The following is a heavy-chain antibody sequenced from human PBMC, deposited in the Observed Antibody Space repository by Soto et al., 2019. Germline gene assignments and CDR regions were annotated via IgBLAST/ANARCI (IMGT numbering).Heavy chain of an antibody. CDR1: GDIVSSNSAA. Sequence: SQTLSLTCAISGDIVSSNSAALNWIRQSPSRGLEWLGRTYYRSKWYNDYAVSVKSRITINPDTSKNQFSLQLNSVTPEDTAVYYCARDEQPPEFYYYYGMDVWGQGTTVTVSS. V-gene: IGHV6-1*01. CDR3: ARDEQPPEFYYYYGMDV. D-gene: IGHD6-13*01. J-gene: IGHJ6*02. CDR2: TYYRSKWYN.